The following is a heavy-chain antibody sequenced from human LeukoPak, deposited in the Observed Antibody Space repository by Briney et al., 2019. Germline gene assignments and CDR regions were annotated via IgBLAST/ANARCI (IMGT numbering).Heavy chain of an antibody. J-gene: IGHJ4*02. CDR1: GGSISSSSYY. D-gene: IGHD2-2*01. V-gene: IGHV4-39*01. Sequence: SETLSLTCTVSGGSISSSSYYWGWIRQPPGKGLEWIGSIYYSGNTYCNPSLKSRVTISVDTSKNQFSLRLSSVTAADTAMYYCASKYCSSTSCAVGLVDYWGQGTLVTVSS. CDR2: IYYSGNT. CDR3: ASKYCSSTSCAVGLVDY.